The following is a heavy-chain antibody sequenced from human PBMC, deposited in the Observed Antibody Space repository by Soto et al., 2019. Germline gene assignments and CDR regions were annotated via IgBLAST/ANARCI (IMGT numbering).Heavy chain of an antibody. CDR1: GFTFSSYE. D-gene: IGHD6-6*01. J-gene: IGHJ6*02. Sequence: SLRLSCAASGFTFSSYEMNWVRQAPGKGLEWVSYISSSGSTIYYADSVKGRFTISRDNAKNSLYLQMNSLRAEDTAVYYCASMYSSSAPYYYYGMDVWGQGTTVTVSS. CDR2: ISSSGSTI. V-gene: IGHV3-48*03. CDR3: ASMYSSSAPYYYYGMDV.